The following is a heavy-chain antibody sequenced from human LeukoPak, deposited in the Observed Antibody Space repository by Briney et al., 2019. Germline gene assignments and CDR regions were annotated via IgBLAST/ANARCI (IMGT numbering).Heavy chain of an antibody. V-gene: IGHV1-69*13. Sequence: SVKVSCKASGGAFSSYAISWVRQAPGQGLEWMGGIIPIFGTANYAQKFQGRVTITADESTSTAYMELSSLRSEDTAVYYCARAASATYYFDYWGQGTLVTVSS. CDR3: ARAASATYYFDY. CDR2: IIPIFGTA. D-gene: IGHD6-25*01. CDR1: GGAFSSYA. J-gene: IGHJ4*02.